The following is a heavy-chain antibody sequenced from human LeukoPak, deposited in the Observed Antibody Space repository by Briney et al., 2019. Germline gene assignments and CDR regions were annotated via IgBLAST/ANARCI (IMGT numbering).Heavy chain of an antibody. Sequence: HTGGSLRLSCAASGFTFSGYGMHWVRQTPGKGLEWVAVISYDGSHKYYADSVKDRFAISRDSSKNTLYLQMNSLRAEDTAVYYCAKDSCGGDCYSFDCWGQGTLVTVSS. J-gene: IGHJ4*02. D-gene: IGHD2-21*02. V-gene: IGHV3-30*18. CDR3: AKDSCGGDCYSFDC. CDR1: GFTFSGYG. CDR2: ISYDGSHK.